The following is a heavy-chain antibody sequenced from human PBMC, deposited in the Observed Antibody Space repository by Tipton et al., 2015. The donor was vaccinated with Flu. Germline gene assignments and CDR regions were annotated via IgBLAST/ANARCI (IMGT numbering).Heavy chain of an antibody. CDR3: ARKGLPDH. Sequence: SLRLSCAASGFTFSSYWMHWVRQAPGKGLESVANIKQDGSQIYYVDSVKGRFTISRDNAKTSLYLQMNSLRADDTALYYCARKGLPDHWGQGTLVTVSS. CDR2: IKQDGSQI. J-gene: IGHJ4*02. V-gene: IGHV3-7*01. CDR1: GFTFSSYW.